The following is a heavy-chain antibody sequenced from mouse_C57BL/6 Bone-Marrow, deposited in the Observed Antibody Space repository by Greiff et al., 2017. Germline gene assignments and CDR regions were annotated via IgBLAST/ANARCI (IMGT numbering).Heavy chain of an antibody. J-gene: IGHJ3*01. CDR3: AREGYWAWFAY. CDR2: IDPSDSYT. V-gene: IGHV1-50*01. Sequence: QVQLQQPGAELVKPGASVKLSCKASGYTFTGYRMQWVKQRPGQGLAWIGEIDPSDSYTNYNQKFKGKATLTVDTSSSTAYMQLSSLTSEDSAVYYCAREGYWAWFAYWGEGTLVTVSA. D-gene: IGHD2-3*01. CDR1: GYTFTGYR.